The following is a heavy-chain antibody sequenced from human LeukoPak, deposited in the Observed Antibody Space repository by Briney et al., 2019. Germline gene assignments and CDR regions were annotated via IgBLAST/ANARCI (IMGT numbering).Heavy chain of an antibody. V-gene: IGHV1-69*05. D-gene: IGHD6-25*01. Sequence: ASVKVSCKASGYTFTNYYMHWVRQAPGQGLEWMGRIIPIFGTANYAQKFQGRVTITTDESTSTAYMELSSLRSEDTAVYYCARDCVGIAAIRRHPRGFDPWGQGTLVTVSS. J-gene: IGHJ5*02. CDR1: GYTFTNYY. CDR3: ARDCVGIAAIRRHPRGFDP. CDR2: IIPIFGTA.